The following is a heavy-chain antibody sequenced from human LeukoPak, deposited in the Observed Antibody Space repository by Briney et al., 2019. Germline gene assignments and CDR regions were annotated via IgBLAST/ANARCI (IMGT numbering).Heavy chain of an antibody. V-gene: IGHV3-64D*06. CDR3: VKDLDTAMSNYFDY. CDR1: GFTFSNYA. J-gene: IGHJ4*02. D-gene: IGHD5-18*01. Sequence: GGSLRLSCSASGFTFSNYAMHWVRQAPGKGLEFVSGISSTGGSTNYPDSVKDRFSISRDNSKNTLYLQTTSLRADDTAVYYCVKDLDTAMSNYFDYWGQGTLVTVSS. CDR2: ISSTGGST.